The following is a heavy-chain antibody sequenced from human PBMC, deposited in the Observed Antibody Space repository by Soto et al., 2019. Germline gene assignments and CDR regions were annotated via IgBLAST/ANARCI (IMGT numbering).Heavy chain of an antibody. J-gene: IGHJ4*02. CDR1: GGTFSSDS. CDR3: ASSGGLDRDFNY. D-gene: IGHD2-15*01. CDR2: IIPMFDTP. Sequence: QVQLVQSGAEVKKPGSSVKVSCKASGGTFSSDSFSWVRQAPGQGLEWMGGIIPMFDTPIYAQKFQDRVTXXAXQSTSTAYLQLSSLRSGDTAVYYCASSGGLDRDFNYWGQGSLVTVSS. V-gene: IGHV1-69*12.